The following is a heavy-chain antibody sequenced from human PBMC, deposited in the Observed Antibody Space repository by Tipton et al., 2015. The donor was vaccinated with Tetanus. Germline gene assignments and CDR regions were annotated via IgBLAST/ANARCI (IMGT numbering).Heavy chain of an antibody. J-gene: IGHJ4*02. CDR1: GVSVMSGDYF. Sequence: TLSLTCTVSGVSVMSGDYFWSWVRHLPGKGLEAIGNTQFSGGHYYAPSLRSRATISIDMSNNQFSLKLTSVTAADTAVYFCARDFRGNGDGWYSHYWGQGPLVTV. CDR2: TQFSGGH. CDR3: ARDFRGNGDGWYSHY. D-gene: IGHD6-19*01. V-gene: IGHV4-31*03.